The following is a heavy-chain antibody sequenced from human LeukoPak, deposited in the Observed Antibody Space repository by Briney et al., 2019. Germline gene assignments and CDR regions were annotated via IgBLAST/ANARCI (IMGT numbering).Heavy chain of an antibody. J-gene: IGHJ5*02. CDR2: ITSRSSYI. CDR1: GFTFSSYT. D-gene: IGHD3-22*01. Sequence: GGSLRLSCAASGFTFSSYTMNWVRQAPGKGLEWVSSITSRSSYIYYADSVKGRFTISRDNAKNSLFLQMNSLRAEDTAVYYCAKDPAKITMIVPDWFDPWGQGTLVTVSS. V-gene: IGHV3-21*01. CDR3: AKDPAKITMIVPDWFDP.